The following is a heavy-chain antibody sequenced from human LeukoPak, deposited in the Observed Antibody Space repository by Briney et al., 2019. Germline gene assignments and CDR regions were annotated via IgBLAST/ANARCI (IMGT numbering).Heavy chain of an antibody. V-gene: IGHV3-23*01. CDR3: TKNVMVKRYIDY. CDR1: GFILSNHA. D-gene: IGHD5-18*01. CDR2: SSGSGRTI. J-gene: IGHJ4*02. Sequence: GGSLRLSCAASGFILSNHAMSWVRQAPGKGLQWIAVSSGSGRTIEYEDSVKGRFTVSRDNSKNTLSLQMNSQRVEDTATYYCTKNVMVKRYIDYWGQGTVVTVSS.